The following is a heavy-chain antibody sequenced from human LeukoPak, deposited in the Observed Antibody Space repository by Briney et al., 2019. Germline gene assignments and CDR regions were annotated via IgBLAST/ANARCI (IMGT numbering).Heavy chain of an antibody. CDR3: ATDFYDST. J-gene: IGHJ5*02. V-gene: IGHV3-15*07. CDR1: GFTFSNAW. D-gene: IGHD3-22*01. Sequence: GGSLRLSCATSGFTFSNAWMNWVRQAPGKGLERVGRIRSNSDGGTIDYAAPVKGRFTLSRDDSKTTLYLQMNSLQTEDTAVYYCATDFYDSTWGQGTLVTVSS. CDR2: IRSNSDGGTI.